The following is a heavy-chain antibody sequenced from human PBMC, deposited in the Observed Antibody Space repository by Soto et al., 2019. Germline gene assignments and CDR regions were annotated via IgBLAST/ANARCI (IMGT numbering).Heavy chain of an antibody. CDR1: RFTFSSYA. J-gene: IGHJ4*02. Sequence: GGSLRLSCAASRFTFSSYAMNWVRQAPGKGLEWVSAISGSGGSTYYADSVKGRFTISRDNSKNTLYLQMNSLRAEDTAVYYCAKPKYSSGNYFEYWGQGTLVTISS. CDR3: AKPKYSSGNYFEY. D-gene: IGHD6-19*01. CDR2: ISGSGGST. V-gene: IGHV3-23*01.